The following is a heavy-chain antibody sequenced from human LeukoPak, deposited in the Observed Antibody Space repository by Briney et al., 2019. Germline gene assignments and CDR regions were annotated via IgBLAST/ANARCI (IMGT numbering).Heavy chain of an antibody. Sequence: SETLSLTCSVSGGSINRYYRSWIRQPAGKGLEWIGRIYSSGDTNYNPPLKSRVILSIDTSKKQFSLKLNSVTAADTALYYCARDQSGDYAFDYWGQGILVTVSS. V-gene: IGHV4-4*07. CDR1: GGSINRYY. D-gene: IGHD4-17*01. J-gene: IGHJ4*02. CDR3: ARDQSGDYAFDY. CDR2: IYSSGDT.